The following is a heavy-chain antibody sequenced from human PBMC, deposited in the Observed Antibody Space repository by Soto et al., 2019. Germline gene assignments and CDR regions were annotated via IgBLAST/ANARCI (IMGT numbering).Heavy chain of an antibody. V-gene: IGHV3-33*01. CDR2: FLYDGSGE. D-gene: IGHD3-10*01. CDR1: GFTFSSYG. Sequence: PGGALRRSWAASGFTFSSYGMHWVRQAPGKGVELVAIFLYDGSGEFYSASVRGRFTISREISKSTLYLQMNSLRAEDTAVYYCARREGYYIYXWGQVTLVTVSX. J-gene: IGHJ4*02. CDR3: ARREGYYIYX.